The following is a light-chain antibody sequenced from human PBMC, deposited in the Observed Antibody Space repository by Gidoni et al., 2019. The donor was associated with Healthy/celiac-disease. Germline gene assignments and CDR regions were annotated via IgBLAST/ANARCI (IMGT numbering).Light chain of an antibody. CDR1: QSVSSSY. V-gene: IGKV3-20*01. Sequence: EIVLPQSPGTLSLSPGERATLSCRVSQSVSSSYLAWYQQKPGQAPRLLIYGASSRATGIPDRFSGSGSGTDFTLTISRLEPEDFAVYYCQQYGSSPRTFGGGTKVEIK. CDR2: GAS. CDR3: QQYGSSPRT. J-gene: IGKJ4*01.